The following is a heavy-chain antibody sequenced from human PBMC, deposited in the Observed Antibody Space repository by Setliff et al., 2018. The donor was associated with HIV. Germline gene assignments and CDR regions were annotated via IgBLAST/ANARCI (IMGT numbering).Heavy chain of an antibody. CDR1: GFTFSYYS. Sequence: PGGSLRLSCAASGFTFSYYSMNWVRQAPGKGLEWVSSISSRSSYIYYSDSLKGRVTISRDDAKNSLYLQMNSLRAEDTAVYYYARNGRQLVRGEFDYWGQGTLVTVSS. J-gene: IGHJ4*02. D-gene: IGHD6-6*01. V-gene: IGHV3-21*01. CDR3: ARNGRQLVRGEFDY. CDR2: ISSRSSYI.